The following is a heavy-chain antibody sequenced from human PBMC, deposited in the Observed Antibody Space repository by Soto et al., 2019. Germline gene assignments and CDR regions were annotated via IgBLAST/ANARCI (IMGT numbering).Heavy chain of an antibody. J-gene: IGHJ5*02. CDR2: IIPILNIA. CDR1: EGTFSSYP. CDR3: ARTRAATDSLYWFDP. V-gene: IGHV1-69*02. Sequence: QVQLVQSGAEVKKPGSSVKVSCKASEGTFSSYPISWVRQAPGQGLEWMGRIIPILNIANYAQKFQGRVTLTADKSTNTAYMELSSLRSEDTAVYYCARTRAATDSLYWFDPWGQGTLVTVSS. D-gene: IGHD2-21*01.